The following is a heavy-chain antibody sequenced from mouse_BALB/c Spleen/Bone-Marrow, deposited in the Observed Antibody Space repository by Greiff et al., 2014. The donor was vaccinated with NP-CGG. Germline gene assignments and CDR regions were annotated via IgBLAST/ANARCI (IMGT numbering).Heavy chain of an antibody. J-gene: IGHJ2*01. D-gene: IGHD2-14*01. V-gene: IGHV14-3*02. Sequence: EVQLQQSGAELVKPGASVKLSCTASGFNIKDTYIHRVKQRPEQGLEWIGRIDPANGNTKYDPKFQGKATITADTSSSTAYLYLSRFTSDDTAGDYCARYRLGTYFDYWGQGTTLTVSS. CDR2: IDPANGNT. CDR1: GFNIKDTY. CDR3: ARYRLGTYFDY.